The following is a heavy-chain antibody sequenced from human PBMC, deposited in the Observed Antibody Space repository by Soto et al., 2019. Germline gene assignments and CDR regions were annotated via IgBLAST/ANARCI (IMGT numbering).Heavy chain of an antibody. CDR1: GGSISSYC. CDR2: IYYSGST. J-gene: IGHJ4*02. D-gene: IGHD4-17*01. V-gene: IGHV4-59*08. Sequence: SETLSLTCTVSGGSISSYCWSWIRQPPGKGLEWIGYIYYSGSTNYNPSLKSRVTISVDTSKNQFSLKLSSVTAADTAVYYCARRYGDYFDYWGQGTLVTVSS. CDR3: ARRYGDYFDY.